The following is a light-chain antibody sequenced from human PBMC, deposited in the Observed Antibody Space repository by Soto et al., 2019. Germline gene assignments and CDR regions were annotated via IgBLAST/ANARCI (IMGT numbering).Light chain of an antibody. V-gene: IGKV1-9*01. CDR2: SAS. Sequence: DIQLTQSPSFLSASVGDRVAITCRASQGISNYLAWYQQKPGKGPKLLIHSASTLQSGVPSRFSGSGSGTEFPLTISSLQPEDFATYYCQHRHSYPITFGQGTRLEIK. CDR1: QGISNY. J-gene: IGKJ5*01. CDR3: QHRHSYPIT.